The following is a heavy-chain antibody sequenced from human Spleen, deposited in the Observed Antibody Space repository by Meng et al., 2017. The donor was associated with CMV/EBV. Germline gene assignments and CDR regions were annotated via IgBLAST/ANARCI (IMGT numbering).Heavy chain of an antibody. CDR2: ISHSGTT. V-gene: IGHV4-4*01. J-gene: IGHJ4*02. CDR1: GASISSNDL. CDR3: TRSPGWWYLDY. D-gene: IGHD2-15*01. Sequence: CAVSGASISSNDLWSWVRQPPGKGLEWIGEISHSGTTKYNPSLKSRVTISIDSTRNHFSLKLTSVTAADKGVYFCTRSPGWWYLDYWGQGGLVTVSS.